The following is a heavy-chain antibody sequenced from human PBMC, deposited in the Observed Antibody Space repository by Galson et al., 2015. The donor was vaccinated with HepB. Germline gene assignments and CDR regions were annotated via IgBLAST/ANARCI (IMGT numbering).Heavy chain of an antibody. CDR1: GFTFSNYG. J-gene: IGHJ4*02. CDR3: AKDPYLYSALAGTMAGFDY. CDR2: ISYDGSNK. V-gene: IGHV3-30*18. Sequence: SLRLSCAASGFTFSNYGMHWVRQAPGKGLEWVAVISYDGSNKYYADSVKGRFPISRDNSKNTLYLQMNSLRAGDTALYYCAKDPYLYSALAGTMAGFDYWGQGTLVTVSS. D-gene: IGHD6-19*01.